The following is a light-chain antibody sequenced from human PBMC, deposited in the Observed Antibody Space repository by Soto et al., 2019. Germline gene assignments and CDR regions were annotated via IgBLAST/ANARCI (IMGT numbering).Light chain of an antibody. J-gene: IGKJ1*01. CDR2: DAS. CDR1: QSISSW. CDR3: QQYNSYLIPWT. Sequence: DIQMTQSPSTLSASVGDRVIITCRASQSISSWLAWYQQKPGKAPKLLIYDASSLESGVPSRFSGSGSGTEFTLTISSLQPDDFATYYCQQYNSYLIPWTFGQGTKVDIK. V-gene: IGKV1-5*01.